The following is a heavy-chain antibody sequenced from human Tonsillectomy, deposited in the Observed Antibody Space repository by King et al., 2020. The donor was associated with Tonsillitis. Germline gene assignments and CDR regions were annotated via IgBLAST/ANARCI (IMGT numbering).Heavy chain of an antibody. J-gene: IGHJ6*02. V-gene: IGHV4-39*01. CDR1: GGPTSTSDYY. D-gene: IGHD4-17*01. CDR3: ARARSDFGDFHYGFDV. Sequence: LQLQESGPGLVKPSETLSLTCIVSGGPTSTSDYYWAWIRQTPGKGLEWIGSIYHGGGTHYNLSLKSRLNISVDSSKNLFSLKLRSVTAADTAVYHCARARSDFGDFHYGFDVWGQGTTVTVSS. CDR2: IYHGGGT.